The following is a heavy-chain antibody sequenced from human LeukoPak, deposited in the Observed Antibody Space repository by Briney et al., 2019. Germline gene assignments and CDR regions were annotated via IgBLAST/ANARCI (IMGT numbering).Heavy chain of an antibody. J-gene: IGHJ6*03. CDR1: GGTISSSNYY. CDR2: IYYSGST. CDR3: ASTTWGHYYYYYLDV. Sequence: SETLSLTCTVSGGTISSSNYYWGWIRQPPGEGLEWIGYIYYSGSTNYNPSLKSRVTISVDTSKNQFSLKLRSVTAADTAVYYCASTTWGHYYYYYLDVWGKGTTVTVSS. D-gene: IGHD7-27*01. V-gene: IGHV4-61*05.